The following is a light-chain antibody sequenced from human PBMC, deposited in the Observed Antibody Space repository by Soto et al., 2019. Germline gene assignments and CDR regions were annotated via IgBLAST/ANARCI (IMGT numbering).Light chain of an antibody. CDR3: QQRSNWPPIT. CDR1: QSVSSY. J-gene: IGKJ5*01. V-gene: IGKV3-11*01. CDR2: DAS. Sequence: EIVMTQSPATLSVSPGESATLSCRASQSVSSYLAWYQQKPGQAPRLLIYDASNRATGIPARFSGSGSGTDFTLTISSLEPEDLAVYYGQQRSNWPPITVGQGTRLENK.